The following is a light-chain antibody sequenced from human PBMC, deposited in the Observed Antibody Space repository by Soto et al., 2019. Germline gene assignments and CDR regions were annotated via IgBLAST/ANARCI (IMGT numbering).Light chain of an antibody. V-gene: IGLV2-11*01. J-gene: IGLJ1*01. Sequence: QSALTQPRSVSGSPGQSLPISCTGTSSDVGGYSYVSWYQQHPGKAPKLMIYDVTKRPSGVPDRFSGSKSGNTASLTISGLQAEDEGDYYCCSHAGSYTYVFGTGTEVTVL. CDR1: SSDVGGYSY. CDR2: DVT. CDR3: CSHAGSYTYV.